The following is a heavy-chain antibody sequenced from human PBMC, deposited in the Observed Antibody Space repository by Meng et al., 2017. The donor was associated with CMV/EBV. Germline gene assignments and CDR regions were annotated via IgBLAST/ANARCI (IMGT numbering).Heavy chain of an antibody. CDR3: ARDPYYGSGSYYT. V-gene: IGHV4-61*01. CDR1: GGSVSSGSYY. Sequence: VSGGSVSSGSYYWSWSRQPPGKGLEWIGYIYYSGSTNYNPSLKSRVTISVDTSKNQFSLKLSSVTAADTAVYYCARDPYYGSGSYYTWGQGTLVTVSS. CDR2: IYYSGST. D-gene: IGHD3-10*01. J-gene: IGHJ5*02.